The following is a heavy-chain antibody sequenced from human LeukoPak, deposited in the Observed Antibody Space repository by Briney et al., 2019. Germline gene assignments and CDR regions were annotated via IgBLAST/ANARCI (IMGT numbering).Heavy chain of an antibody. V-gene: IGHV3-23*01. J-gene: IGHJ4*02. CDR3: AKDRRYYDSSGYYYWY. D-gene: IGHD3-22*01. CDR1: GFTFSSYA. Sequence: GGSLRLSCAASGFTFSSYAMSWVRQAPGKGLEWVSAISGSGGSTYYADSVKGRFTISRDNSKNTLYLQMNSLRAEDTAVYYCAKDRRYYDSSGYYYWYWGQGTLVTVSS. CDR2: ISGSGGST.